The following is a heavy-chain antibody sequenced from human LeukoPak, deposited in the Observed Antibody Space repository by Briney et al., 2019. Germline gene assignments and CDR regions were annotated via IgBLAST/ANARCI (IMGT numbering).Heavy chain of an antibody. D-gene: IGHD2-2*01. V-gene: IGHV1-18*01. Sequence: ASVRVSCKPSGYTFTSYGISCVRQAPGQGLEWMGWISAYNGNTNYAQKLQGRVTMTTDTSTSTAYMELSSLRSEDTAVYYYARRYCSSTSCLGYAFDIWGQGTMVTVSS. CDR2: ISAYNGNT. CDR1: GYTFTSYG. J-gene: IGHJ3*02. CDR3: ARRYCSSTSCLGYAFDI.